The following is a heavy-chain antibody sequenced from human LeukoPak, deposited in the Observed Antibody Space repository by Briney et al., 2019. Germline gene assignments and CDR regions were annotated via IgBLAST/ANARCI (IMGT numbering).Heavy chain of an antibody. J-gene: IGHJ4*02. D-gene: IGHD5-24*01. CDR2: INSDGSRT. CDR1: GLTLSSYW. CDR3: VGGYKSDY. V-gene: IGHV3-74*01. Sequence: GGSLRLSCAASGLTLSSYWMHWVRQAPGKGLMWVSGINSDGSRTSYADSVKGRFTISRDNAKNTLYLQMNSLRAEDTAVYYCVGGYKSDYWGQGTLVTVSS.